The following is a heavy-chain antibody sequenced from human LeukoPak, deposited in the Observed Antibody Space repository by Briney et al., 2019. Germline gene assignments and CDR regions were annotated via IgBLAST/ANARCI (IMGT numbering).Heavy chain of an antibody. CDR1: GFTFSSYW. J-gene: IGHJ4*02. V-gene: IGHV3-74*01. CDR3: ARGGVYSSSAPDY. D-gene: IGHD6-6*01. CDR2: INSDGSST. Sequence: GGSLRLSCAASGFTFSSYWMHRVRQAPGKGLGWVSRINSDGSSTSYADSVKGRFTIYRDNAKNTLYVQMNSLRAEDTAVYSCARGGVYSSSAPDYWGQGTLVTVSS.